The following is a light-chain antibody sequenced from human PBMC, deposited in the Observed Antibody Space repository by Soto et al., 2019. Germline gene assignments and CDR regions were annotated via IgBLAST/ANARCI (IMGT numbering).Light chain of an antibody. CDR2: DVS. J-gene: IGLJ1*01. CDR3: SSYTSSSTLDV. Sequence: QSVLTQPASGSGSPGQSSTLSCTGTSSDVGGYNYVSWYQQHPGKAPKLMIYDVSNRPSGVSNRFSGSKSGNTASLTISGLQAEDEADYYCSSYTSSSTLDVFGTGTKVTVL. CDR1: SSDVGGYNY. V-gene: IGLV2-14*01.